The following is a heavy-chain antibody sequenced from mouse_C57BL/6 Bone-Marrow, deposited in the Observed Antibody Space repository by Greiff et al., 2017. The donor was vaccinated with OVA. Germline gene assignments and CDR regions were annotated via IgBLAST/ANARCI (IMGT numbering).Heavy chain of an antibody. CDR3: AGREYYYGSSLYWYFDV. J-gene: IGHJ1*03. D-gene: IGHD1-1*01. CDR2: INPNYGTT. CDR1: GYSFTDYN. V-gene: IGHV1-39*01. Sequence: VQLQQSGPELVKPGASVKISCKASGYSFTDYNMNWVKQSNGKSLEWIGVINPNYGTTSYNQKFKGKATLTVDPSSSTAYMQLNSLTSEGSAVYDGAGREYYYGSSLYWYFDVWGTGTTVTVSS.